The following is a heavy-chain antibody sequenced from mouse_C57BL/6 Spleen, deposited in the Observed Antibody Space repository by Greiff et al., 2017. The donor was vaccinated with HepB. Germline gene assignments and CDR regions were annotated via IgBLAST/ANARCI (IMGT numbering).Heavy chain of an antibody. J-gene: IGHJ1*03. CDR3: ARSLDGYYWYLDV. CDR2: INYDGSST. CDR1: GFTFSDYY. Sequence: DVKLVESEGGLVQPGSSMKLSCTASGFTFSDYYMAWVRQVPEKGLEWVANINYDGSSTDYLDSLKSRFIISRDNAKNILYLQMSSLKSEDTATYYCARSLDGYYWYLDVWGTGTTVTVSS. D-gene: IGHD2-3*01. V-gene: IGHV5-16*01.